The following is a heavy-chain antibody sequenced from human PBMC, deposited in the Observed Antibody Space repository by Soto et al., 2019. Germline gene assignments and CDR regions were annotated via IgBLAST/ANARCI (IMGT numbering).Heavy chain of an antibody. V-gene: IGHV1-69*08. CDR2: IIPILGIA. J-gene: IGHJ6*04. D-gene: IGHD2-15*01. CDR1: GGTFSSYT. CDR3: AREIGATVVVPSHGMDV. Sequence: QVQLVQSGAEVKKPGSSVKVSCKASGGTFSSYTISWVRQAPGQGLEWMGRIIPILGIANYAQKFQGRVTITADKYXSXXYMELSSLRSEDTAVYSCAREIGATVVVPSHGMDVWGKGTTVTVSS.